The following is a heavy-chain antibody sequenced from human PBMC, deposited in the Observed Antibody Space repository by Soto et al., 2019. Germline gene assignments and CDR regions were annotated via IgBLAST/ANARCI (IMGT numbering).Heavy chain of an antibody. CDR3: VAGNTY. CDR2: ISPDGSEE. CDR1: GFTFSWYW. V-gene: IGHV3-7*03. J-gene: IGHJ4*02. D-gene: IGHD6-13*01. Sequence: GGSLRLSCAASGFTFSWYWMRWVRQAPGNGLDWVANISPDGSEENYVDSAKGRFTISRDNARNSLYLQMNSLRAEDTAVYYCVAGNTYWGEGTPVTVSS.